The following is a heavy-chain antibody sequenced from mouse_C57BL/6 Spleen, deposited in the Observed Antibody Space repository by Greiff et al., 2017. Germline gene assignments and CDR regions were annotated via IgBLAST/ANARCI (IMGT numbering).Heavy chain of an antibody. V-gene: IGHV1-61*01. D-gene: IGHD2-1*01. Sequence: QVQLKQPGAELVRPGSSVKLSCKASGYTFTSYWMDWVKQRPGQGLEWIGNIYPSDSETHYNQKFKDKATLTVDKSSSTAYMQLSSLTSEDSAVYYCARRGKNAWFAYWGQGTLVTVSA. CDR1: GYTFTSYW. J-gene: IGHJ3*01. CDR2: IYPSDSET. CDR3: ARRGKNAWFAY.